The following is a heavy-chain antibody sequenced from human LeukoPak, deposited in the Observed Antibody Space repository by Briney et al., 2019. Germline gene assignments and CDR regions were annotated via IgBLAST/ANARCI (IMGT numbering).Heavy chain of an antibody. CDR3: ARVVHPYDYESSGLTYDAFDI. CDR2: INTNTGNP. D-gene: IGHD3-22*01. V-gene: IGHV7-4-1*02. J-gene: IGHJ3*02. Sequence: ASVKVSFKASGYTFTSYSMNWVRQAPGQGLEWLGWINTNTGNPTYAQGFTGRFVFSLDTSVNTAYLQISSLKAEDTAVYYCARVVHPYDYESSGLTYDAFDIWGQGTMVTVSS. CDR1: GYTFTSYS.